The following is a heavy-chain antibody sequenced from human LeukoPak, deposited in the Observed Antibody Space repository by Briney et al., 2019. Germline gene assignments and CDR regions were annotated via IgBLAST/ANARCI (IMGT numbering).Heavy chain of an antibody. CDR1: GFTFSSYG. CDR3: AKDQTGCGWLQLDGY. D-gene: IGHD5-24*01. V-gene: IGHV3-30*18. Sequence: PGRSLRLSCAASGFTFSSYGMHWVRQAPGKGLEWVVVISCDESNKYYADSVKGQFTISRDNSKNTLYLQMNSLRAEDTAVYYCAKDQTGCGWLQLDGYWGQGTLVTVSS. J-gene: IGHJ4*02. CDR2: ISCDESNK.